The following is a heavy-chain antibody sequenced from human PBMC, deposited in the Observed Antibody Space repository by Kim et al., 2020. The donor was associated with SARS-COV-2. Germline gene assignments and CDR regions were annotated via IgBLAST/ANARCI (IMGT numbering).Heavy chain of an antibody. Sequence: GGSLRLSCVASGFIFNTYTMNWVRQAPGRGLEWVSCFRSSTGRVFYADSVKGRFTMSRDDAQNSLSLQMSSLRDEDTAVYYCARDRGYSGWPIFDSWGQ. CDR1: GFIFNTYT. D-gene: IGHD5-12*01. J-gene: IGHJ4*02. V-gene: IGHV3-48*02. CDR3: ARDRGYSGWPIFDS. CDR2: FRSSTGRV.